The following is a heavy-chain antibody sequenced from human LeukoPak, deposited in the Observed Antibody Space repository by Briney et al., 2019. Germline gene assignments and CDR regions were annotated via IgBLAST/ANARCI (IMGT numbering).Heavy chain of an antibody. CDR1: GGSISNNNW. V-gene: IGHV4-4*02. J-gene: IGHJ4*02. D-gene: IGHD6-19*01. Sequence: SGTLSLTCAVSGGSISNNNWWSWVRQPPGMGLEWIGEIYHGGSTNYNPSLKSRVTMSVDRSKNQFSLKLSSVTAADTAVYYCARQGIAVAGLVFDYWGQGTLVTVSS. CDR2: IYHGGST. CDR3: ARQGIAVAGLVFDY.